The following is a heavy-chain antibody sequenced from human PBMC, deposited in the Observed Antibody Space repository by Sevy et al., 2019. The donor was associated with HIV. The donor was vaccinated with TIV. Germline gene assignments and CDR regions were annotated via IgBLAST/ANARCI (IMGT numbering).Heavy chain of an antibody. CDR1: GGSISSGGYY. V-gene: IGHV4-31*03. D-gene: IGHD6-13*01. J-gene: IGHJ5*02. CDR2: IYYSGST. Sequence: SETLYLTCTVSGGSISSGGYYWSWIRQHPGKGLEWIGYIYYSGSTYYNPSLKSRVTISVDTSKNQFSLKLSSVTAADTAVYYCARDSARGRSSWPNWFDPWGQGTLVTVSS. CDR3: ARDSARGRSSWPNWFDP.